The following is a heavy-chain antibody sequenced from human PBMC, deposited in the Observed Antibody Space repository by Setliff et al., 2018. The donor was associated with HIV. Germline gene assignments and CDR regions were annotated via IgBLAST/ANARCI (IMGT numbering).Heavy chain of an antibody. CDR2: IYNTGST. CDR3: ARSISSSWLYYYYYYMDV. D-gene: IGHD6-13*01. J-gene: IGHJ6*03. V-gene: IGHV4-31*03. Sequence: SETLSLTCTVTGGSISSGGFYWTWIRQHPGKGLEWIGYIYNTGSTYHSPSLESRVTISRDNAKNSLYLQMNSLRAEDTAVYYCARSISSSWLYYYYYYMDVWGKGTTVTVSS. CDR1: GGSISSGGFY.